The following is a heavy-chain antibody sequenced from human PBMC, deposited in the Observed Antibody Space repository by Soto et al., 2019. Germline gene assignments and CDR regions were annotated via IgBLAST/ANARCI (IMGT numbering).Heavy chain of an antibody. V-gene: IGHV3-15*01. CDR2: IKSKTDGGTT. Sequence: SGGSLRLSCAASGFSFSNVWMSWVRQAPGKGLEWVGRIKSKTDGGTTDYAAPVKGRFTISRDDSIDTLLLQMNSLKTEDTAVYYCSFQESTTVTTFEYWGQGTLVTVSS. CDR1: GFSFSNVW. CDR3: SFQESTTVTTFEY. J-gene: IGHJ4*02. D-gene: IGHD4-17*01.